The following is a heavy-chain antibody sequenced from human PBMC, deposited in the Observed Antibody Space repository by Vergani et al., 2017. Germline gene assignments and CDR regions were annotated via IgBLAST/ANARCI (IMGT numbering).Heavy chain of an antibody. J-gene: IGHJ6*02. CDR2: IIPIFGTA. CDR3: ATARITMVRGVIITKLHYYYCGMDV. V-gene: IGHV1-69*01. D-gene: IGHD3-10*01. CDR1: GGTFSSYA. Sequence: QVQLVQSGAEVKKPGSSVKVSCKASGGTFSSYAISWVRQAPGQGLEWMGGIIPIFGTANYAQKFQGRVTITADESTSTAYMELSSLRSEDTAVYYCATARITMVRGVIITKLHYYYCGMDVWGQGTTVTVSS.